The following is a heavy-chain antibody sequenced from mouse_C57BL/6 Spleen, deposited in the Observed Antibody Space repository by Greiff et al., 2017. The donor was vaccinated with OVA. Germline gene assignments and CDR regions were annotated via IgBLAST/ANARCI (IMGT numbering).Heavy chain of an antibody. CDR2: IYPGDGDT. V-gene: IGHV1-82*01. Sequence: VQLQQSGPELVKPGASVKISCKASGYAFSSSWMNWVKQRPGKGLEWIGRIYPGDGDTNYNGKFKGKATLTADKSSSTAYMQLSSLTSEDSAVYFCASYYGNSLYFDYWGQGTTLTVSS. D-gene: IGHD2-1*01. J-gene: IGHJ2*01. CDR1: GYAFSSSW. CDR3: ASYYGNSLYFDY.